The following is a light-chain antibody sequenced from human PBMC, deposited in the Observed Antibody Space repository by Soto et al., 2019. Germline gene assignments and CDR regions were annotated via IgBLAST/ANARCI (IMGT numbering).Light chain of an antibody. CDR3: QSYDSNLRGPV. J-gene: IGLJ3*02. Sequence: QSALTQPASVSGSPGQSITISCTGTSSDVGGYKYVSWYQQHPDKAPKLMIYEVYKRPSGVPDRFSGSKSGNTASLTVSGLQAEDEADYYCQSYDSNLRGPVFGGGTKLTVL. CDR2: EVY. V-gene: IGLV2-8*01. CDR1: SSDVGGYKY.